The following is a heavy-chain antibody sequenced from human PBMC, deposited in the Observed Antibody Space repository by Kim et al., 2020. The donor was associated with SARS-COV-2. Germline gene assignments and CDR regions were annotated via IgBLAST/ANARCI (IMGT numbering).Heavy chain of an antibody. J-gene: IGHJ4*02. CDR1: GYTFTSYA. Sequence: ASVKVSCKASGYTFTSYAMHWVRQAPGQRLEWMGWINAGNGNTKYSQKFQGRVTITRDTSASTAYMELSSLRSEDTAVYYCARGNYDILTGYYTRELYYFDYWGQGTLVTVSS. CDR3: ARGNYDILTGYYTRELYYFDY. CDR2: INAGNGNT. D-gene: IGHD3-9*01. V-gene: IGHV1-3*01.